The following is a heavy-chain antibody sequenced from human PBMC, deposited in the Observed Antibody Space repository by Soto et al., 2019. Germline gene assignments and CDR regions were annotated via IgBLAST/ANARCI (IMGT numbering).Heavy chain of an antibody. Sequence: SETLSLTCTVSGGSVSSGSYYWSWIRQPPGKGLEWIGYIYYSGSTNYNPSLKIRVTISVDTSKNQFSLKLSSVTAADTAVYYCAREPPGFLGTEAYFDYWGQGTLVTVSS. CDR3: AREPPGFLGTEAYFDY. D-gene: IGHD1-1*01. CDR1: GGSVSSGSYY. J-gene: IGHJ4*02. CDR2: IYYSGST. V-gene: IGHV4-61*01.